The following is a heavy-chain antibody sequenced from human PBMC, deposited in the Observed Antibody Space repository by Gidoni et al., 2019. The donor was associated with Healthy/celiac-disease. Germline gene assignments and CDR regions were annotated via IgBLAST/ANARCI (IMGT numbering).Heavy chain of an antibody. Sequence: EVQLVESGGGLVKPGRSLRLSCAASGFPFDDYAMHWVRQAPGKGLEWVSGISWNSGSIGYADSVKGRFTISRDNAKNSLYLQMNSLRAEDTALYYCAKSSGYCSSTSCYGFDYWGQGTLVTVSS. J-gene: IGHJ4*02. CDR1: GFPFDDYA. V-gene: IGHV3-9*01. CDR2: ISWNSGSI. D-gene: IGHD2-2*01. CDR3: AKSSGYCSSTSCYGFDY.